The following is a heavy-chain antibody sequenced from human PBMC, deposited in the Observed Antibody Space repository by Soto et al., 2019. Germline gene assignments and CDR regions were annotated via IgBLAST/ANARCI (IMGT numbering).Heavy chain of an antibody. CDR3: AHTRHTYYDFWSGYSHFDY. Sequence: QITLKESGPTLVKPTQTLTLTCTFSGFSLSTSGVGVGWIRQPPGKALEWLALIYWDDDKRYSPSLKSRLTITKDTSKNQVVLTMTNMDPVDTATYYCAHTRHTYYDFWSGYSHFDYWGQGTLVTVSS. D-gene: IGHD3-3*01. CDR1: GFSLSTSGVG. J-gene: IGHJ4*02. CDR2: IYWDDDK. V-gene: IGHV2-5*02.